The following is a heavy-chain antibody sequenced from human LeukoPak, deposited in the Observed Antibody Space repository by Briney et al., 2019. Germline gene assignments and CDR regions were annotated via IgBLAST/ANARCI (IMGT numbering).Heavy chain of an antibody. J-gene: IGHJ4*02. D-gene: IGHD6-13*01. CDR2: ISSCSSYI. Sequence: PGGSLRLSCAASGFTFSSYSMNWVRQAPGKGLEWVSSISSCSSYIYYADSVKGRFTISRDNAKNSLYLQMNSLRAEDTAVYYCARASRWGAEEVVGYSYFDYWGQGTLVTVSS. CDR1: GFTFSSYS. CDR3: ARASRWGAEEVVGYSYFDY. V-gene: IGHV3-21*01.